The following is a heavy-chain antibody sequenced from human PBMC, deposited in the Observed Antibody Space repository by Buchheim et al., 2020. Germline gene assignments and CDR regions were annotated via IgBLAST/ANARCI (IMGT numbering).Heavy chain of an antibody. CDR1: GFTFSSYE. D-gene: IGHD3-10*01. J-gene: IGHJ6*02. CDR2: ISSSGSTI. Sequence: EVQLVESGGGLVQPGGSLRLSCAASGFTFSSYEMNWVRQAPGKGLEWVSYISSSGSTIYYADSVKGRFIISSDNAKNSLYLQMNSLRAEDTAVYYCARDLVVQGVIDYYYYGMDVWGQGTT. CDR3: ARDLVVQGVIDYYYYGMDV. V-gene: IGHV3-48*03.